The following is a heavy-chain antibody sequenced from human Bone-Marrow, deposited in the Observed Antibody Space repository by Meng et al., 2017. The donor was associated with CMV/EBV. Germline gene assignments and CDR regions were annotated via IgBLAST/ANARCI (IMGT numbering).Heavy chain of an antibody. Sequence: SVKVSCKASGFTFTTFAVQWVRQARGQRLEWMGWIVVDSAKTNYAQEFQERVTLTRDMSTSTAYMELSGLTSDDTAVYYCARASGYDVNYYYYYGMDVWGQGTTVTVSS. CDR2: IVVDSAKT. CDR1: GFTFTTFA. D-gene: IGHD5-12*01. CDR3: ARASGYDVNYYYYYGMDV. J-gene: IGHJ6*02. V-gene: IGHV1-58*01.